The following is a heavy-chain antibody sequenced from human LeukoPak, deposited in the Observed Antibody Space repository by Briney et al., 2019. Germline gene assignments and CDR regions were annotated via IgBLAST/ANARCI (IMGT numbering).Heavy chain of an antibody. V-gene: IGHV3-23*01. CDR1: GFTFSSYA. D-gene: IGHD3-10*01. J-gene: IGHJ6*02. CDR3: AKDPTPLPPLWFGDPWVYGMDV. CDR2: ISGSGGST. Sequence: GGSLRLSCAASGFTFSSYAMSWVRQAPGKGLEWVSAISGSGGSTYYADSVKGRFTISRDNSKNTLYLQMNSLRAEDTAVYYCAKDPTPLPPLWFGDPWVYGMDVWGQGTTVTVSS.